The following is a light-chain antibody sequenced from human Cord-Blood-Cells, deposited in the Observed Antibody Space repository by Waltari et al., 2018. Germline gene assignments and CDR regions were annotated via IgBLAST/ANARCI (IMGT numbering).Light chain of an antibody. V-gene: IGLV2-14*01. J-gene: IGLJ2*01. CDR1: SSHAGGYNY. Sequence: QSALTPPASVSGSPGQSITISRTGTSSHAGGYNYVSWYQQHPGKATKLMIYDVSNRPSGVSNRFSGSKAGNTASLTISGLQAEDEADYYCSSYTSSSTYVVFGGGTKLTVL. CDR2: DVS. CDR3: SSYTSSSTYVV.